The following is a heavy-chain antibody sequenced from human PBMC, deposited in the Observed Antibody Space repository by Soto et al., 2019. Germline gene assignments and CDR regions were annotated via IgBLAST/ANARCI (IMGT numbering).Heavy chain of an antibody. V-gene: IGHV4-38-2*01. CDR2: MYHSGIT. CDR3: ARSMYSTSAQLYYGMDV. D-gene: IGHD6-6*01. Sequence: PSETLSLTCAVSGYSIRSGYFWGWIRQPPGKVLEWIGSMYHSGITYYNLSLKSRVTISVDTSKNQLSLKLSSATAADTAVYYCARSMYSTSAQLYYGMDVWGQGTTVTVS. CDR1: GYSIRSGYF. J-gene: IGHJ6*02.